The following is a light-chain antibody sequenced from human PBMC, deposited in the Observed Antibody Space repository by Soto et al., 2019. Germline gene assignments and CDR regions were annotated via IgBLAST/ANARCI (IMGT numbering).Light chain of an antibody. CDR1: QGINDY. J-gene: IGKJ4*01. CDR2: AAS. CDR3: QQFNVYSLT. V-gene: IGKV1-9*01. Sequence: DIQLTQSPSFLSASVGDRVTITCRASQGINDYLAWYQQKPGKAPKLLIYAASTLQSEVPSRFSGSASGTEFTLTISSLQPEEFATYYCQQFNVYSLTFGGGTKVEIK.